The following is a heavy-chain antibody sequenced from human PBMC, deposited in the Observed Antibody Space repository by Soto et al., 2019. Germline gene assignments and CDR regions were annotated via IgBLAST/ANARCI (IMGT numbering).Heavy chain of an antibody. CDR2: IYYSGST. CDR1: GGSISSYY. J-gene: IGHJ5*02. Sequence: SETLSLTCTVSGGSISSYYWSWIRQPPGKGLEWIGYIYYSGSTNYNPSLKSRVTISVDTSKNQFSLKLSSVTAADTAVYYCARATYYYDSSGPNWFEPWGQGTLVTVSS. D-gene: IGHD3-22*01. CDR3: ARATYYYDSSGPNWFEP. V-gene: IGHV4-59*01.